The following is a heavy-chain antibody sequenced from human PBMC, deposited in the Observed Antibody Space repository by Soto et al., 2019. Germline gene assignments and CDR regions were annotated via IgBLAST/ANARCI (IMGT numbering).Heavy chain of an antibody. CDR1: GGSISSSNW. V-gene: IGHV4-4*02. CDR3: ARDKVAVAGMVYYFDY. Sequence: SENLSLTFAVSGGSISSSNWWSWVRQPPGKGLEWIGEIYHSGSTNYNPSLKSRVTISVDKSKNQFSLKLSSVTAADTAVYYCARDKVAVAGMVYYFDYWGQGTLVTVS. D-gene: IGHD6-19*01. J-gene: IGHJ4*02. CDR2: IYHSGST.